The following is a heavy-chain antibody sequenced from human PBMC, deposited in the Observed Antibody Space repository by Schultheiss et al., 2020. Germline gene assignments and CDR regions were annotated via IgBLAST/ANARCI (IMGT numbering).Heavy chain of an antibody. CDR2: ISGSGGST. CDR3: TTRGDRTIDY. CDR1: GFTFSSYA. Sequence: GESLKISCAASGFTFSSYAMSWVRQAPGKGLEWVSAISGSGGSTYYADSVKGRFTISRDNSKNTLYLQMNSLKTEDTAVYYCTTRGDRTIDYWGQGTLVTVAS. V-gene: IGHV3-23*01. D-gene: IGHD2-21*02. J-gene: IGHJ4*02.